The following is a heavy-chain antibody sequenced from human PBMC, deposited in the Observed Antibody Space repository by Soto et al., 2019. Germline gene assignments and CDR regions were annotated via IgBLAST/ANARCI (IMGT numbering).Heavy chain of an antibody. CDR3: ARDNDRPQLGGNYYYILDV. D-gene: IGHD1-1*01. CDR1: GGTFRNSA. CDR2: IMPIFRTP. J-gene: IGHJ6*02. Sequence: QVQLEQSGAEVKKPGSSVKVSCKASGGTFRNSAISWVRQAPGQGLEWMGGIMPIFRTPDYAQKFHGRVTITADESTTTAYMELSGLRSDDTAVYFSARDNDRPQLGGNYYYILDVWGHGTTVTVSS. V-gene: IGHV1-69*12.